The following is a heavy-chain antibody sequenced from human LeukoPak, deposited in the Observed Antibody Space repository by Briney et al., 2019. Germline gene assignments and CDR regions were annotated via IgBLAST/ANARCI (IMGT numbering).Heavy chain of an antibody. CDR1: GYTFTGYY. Sequence: ASVKVSCKASGYTFTGYYMHWVRQAPGQGLEWMGWINPNSGGTNYAQKFQGRVTMTRDTSISTAYMELSRLRSDDTAVYYCARAEVVPAAISTNFDYWGQGTLVTVSS. D-gene: IGHD2-2*02. J-gene: IGHJ4*02. V-gene: IGHV1-2*02. CDR2: INPNSGGT. CDR3: ARAEVVPAAISTNFDY.